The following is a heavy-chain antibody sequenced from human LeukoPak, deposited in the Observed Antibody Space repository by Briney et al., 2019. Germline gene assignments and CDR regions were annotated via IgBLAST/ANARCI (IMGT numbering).Heavy chain of an antibody. Sequence: SETLSLTCTVSGGSISSSSYYWGWIRQPPGKGLEWIGSIYYSGSTYYNQSLKSRVTISVDTSKNQFSLKLSSVTAADTAVYYCARQGYYDYVWGSYRYTDFDYWGQGTLVTVSS. CDR3: ARQGYYDYVWGSYRYTDFDY. J-gene: IGHJ4*02. CDR1: GGSISSSSYY. D-gene: IGHD3-16*02. V-gene: IGHV4-39*01. CDR2: IYYSGST.